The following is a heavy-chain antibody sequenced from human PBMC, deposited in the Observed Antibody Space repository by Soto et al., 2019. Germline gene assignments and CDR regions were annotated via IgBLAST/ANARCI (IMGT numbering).Heavy chain of an antibody. CDR3: AKEVRFLEWLYFDY. D-gene: IGHD3-3*01. V-gene: IGHV3-7*05. Sequence: EVQLVESGGGLVQPGGSLRLSCAASGFTFKNYWMSWVRQAPGKGLEWVANIKQDGGAKYYVDSVKGRFTIFRDNSKNTLYLQMNSLRAEDTAVYYCAKEVRFLEWLYFDYWGQGTLVTVSS. CDR2: IKQDGGAK. CDR1: GFTFKNYW. J-gene: IGHJ4*02.